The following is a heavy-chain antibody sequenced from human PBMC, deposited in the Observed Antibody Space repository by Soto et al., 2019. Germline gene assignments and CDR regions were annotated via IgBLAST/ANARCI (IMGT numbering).Heavy chain of an antibody. J-gene: IGHJ4*02. Sequence: DVQLMESGGGLVQPGGSLRLSCAASGFTFSDYWMSWARQAPGRGLEWVASIKEDGSETSYVDSVKGRFAISRDNAKTSLFLQMNSLRAEDTAVYYCAKASRLSPNYWGRGTLVTVSS. CDR2: IKEDGSET. V-gene: IGHV3-7*05. CDR3: AKASRLSPNY. CDR1: GFTFSDYW.